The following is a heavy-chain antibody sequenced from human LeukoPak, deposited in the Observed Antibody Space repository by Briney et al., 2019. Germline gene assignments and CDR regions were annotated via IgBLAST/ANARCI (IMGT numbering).Heavy chain of an antibody. V-gene: IGHV1-2*04. CDR2: INPNSGGT. Sequence: GASVKVSCKASGYTFTGYYMHWVRQAPGQGLKWMGWINPNSGGTNYAQKFQGWVTMTRDTSISTAYMELSRLRSDDTAVYYCARADIRVGGPYYGMDVWGKGTTVTVSS. D-gene: IGHD2-15*01. CDR1: GYTFTGYY. J-gene: IGHJ6*04. CDR3: ARADIRVGGPYYGMDV.